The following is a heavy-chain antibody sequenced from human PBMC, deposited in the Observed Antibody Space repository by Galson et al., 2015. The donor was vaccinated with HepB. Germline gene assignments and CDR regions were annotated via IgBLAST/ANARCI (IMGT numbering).Heavy chain of an antibody. V-gene: IGHV3-48*01. Sequence: SLRLSCAASGFTFSRYSMNWVRQAPGKGLEWVSYISSGSITIYYGDSVKGRFTISRDNAKNPLYLQMNSLRAEDTAVYYCARVRLYSGAFDIWGQGTMVTVSS. D-gene: IGHD2-15*01. J-gene: IGHJ3*02. CDR3: ARVRLYSGAFDI. CDR1: GFTFSRYS. CDR2: ISSGSITI.